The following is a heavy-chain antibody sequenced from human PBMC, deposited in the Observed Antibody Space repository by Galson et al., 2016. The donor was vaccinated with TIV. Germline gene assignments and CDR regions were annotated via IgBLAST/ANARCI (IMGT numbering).Heavy chain of an antibody. Sequence: SVKVSCKASGYTFISYGISWVRQAPGQGLEWMGWISTDNGNTKYAQKVQDRLTMTTDTSSSTAYMELRSLTSDDTAVYYCVKDMYGTNGLIDSWGQGTLVTVSS. CDR2: ISTDNGNT. J-gene: IGHJ4*02. V-gene: IGHV1-18*01. CDR3: VKDMYGTNGLIDS. CDR1: GYTFISYG. D-gene: IGHD4/OR15-4a*01.